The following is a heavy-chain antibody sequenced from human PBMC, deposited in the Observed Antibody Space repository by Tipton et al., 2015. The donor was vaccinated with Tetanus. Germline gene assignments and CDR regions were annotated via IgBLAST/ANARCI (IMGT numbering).Heavy chain of an antibody. V-gene: IGHV4-59*01. CDR1: GGSISSYY. CDR3: ERGGIPAPGGGLDY. Sequence: TLSLTCTVSGGSISSYYWSWIRQPPGKGLEWIGYIYYSGSTNYNPSLKSRVTISVDTSKNQFSLKLSSVTAADTAVYYCERGGIPAPGGGLDYWGQGTLVTVSS. D-gene: IGHD6-13*01. J-gene: IGHJ4*02. CDR2: IYYSGST.